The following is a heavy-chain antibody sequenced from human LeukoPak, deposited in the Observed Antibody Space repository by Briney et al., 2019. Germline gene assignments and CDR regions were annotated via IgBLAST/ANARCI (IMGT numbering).Heavy chain of an antibody. CDR3: ARDLVGYSYGHFDY. J-gene: IGHJ4*02. CDR1: GFTFSRYV. V-gene: IGHV3-30-3*01. Sequence: GGSLRLSCAPSGFTFSRYVIHSVRQAPGKGLEWVAVISSDGSNKYYADSVKGRFTISRDNSKNTLYLQMNSLRAEDTAVYYCARDLVGYSYGHFDYWGQGTLVTVSS. CDR2: ISSDGSNK. D-gene: IGHD5-18*01.